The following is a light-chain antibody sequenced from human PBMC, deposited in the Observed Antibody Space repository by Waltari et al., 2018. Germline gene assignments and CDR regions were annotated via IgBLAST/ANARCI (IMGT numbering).Light chain of an antibody. CDR1: QSVSSSN. CDR3: QQYGSSPPYT. J-gene: IGKJ2*01. V-gene: IGKV3-20*01. Sequence: SIRASQSVSSSNLTWYQQKPGQAPRILIYGASSRATGIPDRFSGSGCGTDFTLTISRLEPEDFAVYYCQQYGSSPPYTFGQGTKLEIK. CDR2: GAS.